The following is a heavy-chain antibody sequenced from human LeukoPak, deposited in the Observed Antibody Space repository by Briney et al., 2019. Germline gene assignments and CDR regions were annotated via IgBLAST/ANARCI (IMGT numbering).Heavy chain of an antibody. Sequence: SETLSLTCTVSGGSISNYYWSWIRQPPGKGLEWIGYIYYSGSTNYNPSLKSRVTMSVDTSKNQFSLKLSSVTAADTAVYYCARAVGSGSFQTYYYYMDVWGKGTTVTISS. J-gene: IGHJ6*03. V-gene: IGHV4-59*12. D-gene: IGHD3-10*01. CDR2: IYYSGST. CDR3: ARAVGSGSFQTYYYYMDV. CDR1: GGSISNYY.